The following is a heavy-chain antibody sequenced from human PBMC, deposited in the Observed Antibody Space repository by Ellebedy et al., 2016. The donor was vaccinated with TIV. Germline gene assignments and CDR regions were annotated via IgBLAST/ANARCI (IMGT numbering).Heavy chain of an antibody. V-gene: IGHV3-7*01. CDR3: ARAIGAGDGK. J-gene: IGHJ4*02. Sequence: GESLKISXVASGFTFSNYWMHWVHQAPGKGLDWVANIKEDGSAIYYVDSVKGRFTISRDNAKNSLYLQMNSLRTEDTAVYYCARAIGAGDGKWGQGALVTVSS. CDR2: IKEDGSAI. D-gene: IGHD2-15*01. CDR1: GFTFSNYW.